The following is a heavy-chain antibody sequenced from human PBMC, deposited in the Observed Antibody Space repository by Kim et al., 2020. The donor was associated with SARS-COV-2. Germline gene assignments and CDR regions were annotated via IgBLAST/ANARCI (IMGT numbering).Heavy chain of an antibody. Sequence: GGSLRLSCAASGFTFSSYAMSWVRQAPGKGLEWVSAISGSGGSTYYADSVKGRFTISRDNSKNTLYLQMNSLRAEDTAVYYCAQGGVVRRRTSNYYYYYGMDVWGQGTTVTVSS. D-gene: IGHD2-2*01. CDR1: GFTFSSYA. CDR3: AQGGVVRRRTSNYYYYYGMDV. J-gene: IGHJ6*02. CDR2: ISGSGGST. V-gene: IGHV3-23*01.